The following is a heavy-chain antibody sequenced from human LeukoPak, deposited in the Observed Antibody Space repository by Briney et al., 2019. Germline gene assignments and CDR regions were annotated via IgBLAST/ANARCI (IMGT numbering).Heavy chain of an antibody. CDR3: ARRVGYCSGSSCEYFDY. Sequence: GESLMISCKGSGYSFTSHWIGWVLQLPGKGLEWRGIIYPGDSDTSYSQSFQGQVTISADKSISTAYLQWSSLKASDSAMYYCARRVGYCSGSSCEYFDYWGQGTLVTVSS. CDR2: IYPGDSDT. J-gene: IGHJ4*02. D-gene: IGHD2-15*01. CDR1: GYSFTSHW. V-gene: IGHV5-51*01.